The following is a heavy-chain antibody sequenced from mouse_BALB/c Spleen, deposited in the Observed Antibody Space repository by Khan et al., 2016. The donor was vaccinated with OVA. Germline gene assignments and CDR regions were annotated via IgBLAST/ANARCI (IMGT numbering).Heavy chain of an antibody. J-gene: IGHJ1*01. CDR3: VRNRDGGSYWFVDV. CDR1: GFPLSRYS. D-gene: IGHD1-2*01. Sequence: QVQLKQSGPGLVAPSQSLSITCTVSGFPLSRYSVHWVRQPPGKGLEWLGMIWTGGSTDYNSALRSRLNINKDNSESQVFLRMNSLQTDDTAIYXRVRNRDGGSYWFVDVWGAGTTVTVSS. V-gene: IGHV2-6-4*01. CDR2: IWTGGST.